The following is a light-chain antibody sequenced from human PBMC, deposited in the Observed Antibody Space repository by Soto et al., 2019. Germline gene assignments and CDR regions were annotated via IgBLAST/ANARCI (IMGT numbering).Light chain of an antibody. CDR3: QQYNTFPLT. J-gene: IGKJ4*01. CDR2: KAS. Sequence: DIQMTQSPSTLSASVGDRVTITCRASQSISSFLAWYRQKPGKAPKVLIYKASSLESGVPSRFSGSGSGTEFTLTISSLQPDDFATYYCQQYNTFPLTFGGGTKVEIK. V-gene: IGKV1-5*03. CDR1: QSISSF.